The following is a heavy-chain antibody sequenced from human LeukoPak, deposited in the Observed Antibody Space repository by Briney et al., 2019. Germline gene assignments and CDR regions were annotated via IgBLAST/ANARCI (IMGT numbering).Heavy chain of an antibody. Sequence: SETLSLTCTVSGGSISSHYWRWIRQPPGKGLEWIGYIYTSGSTNYNPSLKSRVTISVDTSKNQFSLKLSSVTAADTAVYYCGSGGWYRPFYFDYWGQGTLVTVSS. CDR3: GSGGWYRPFYFDY. V-gene: IGHV4-4*09. CDR2: IYTSGST. CDR1: GGSISSHY. D-gene: IGHD6-19*01. J-gene: IGHJ4*02.